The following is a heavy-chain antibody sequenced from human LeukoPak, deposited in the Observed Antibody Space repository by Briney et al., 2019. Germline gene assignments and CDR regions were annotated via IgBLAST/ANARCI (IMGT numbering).Heavy chain of an antibody. CDR2: ISAYNGNT. V-gene: IGHV1-18*01. CDR3: ARVIPPKFGGGPNWFDP. D-gene: IGHD3-10*01. J-gene: IGHJ5*02. CDR1: GYTFTSYG. Sequence: ASVKVSCKASGYTFTSYGISWVRQAPGQGLEWMGWISAYNGNTNYAQKLQGRVTMTTDTSTSTAYMELRSLRSDDTAVYYCARVIPPKFGGGPNWFDPWGQGTLVTVSS.